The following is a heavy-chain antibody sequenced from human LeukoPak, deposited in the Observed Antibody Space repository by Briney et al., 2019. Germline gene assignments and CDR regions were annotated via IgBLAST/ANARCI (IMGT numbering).Heavy chain of an antibody. J-gene: IGHJ4*02. D-gene: IGHD3-16*01. CDR3: ARMVGYAYSYY. V-gene: IGHV1-69*01. Sequence: WMGGIITFYRSTDYAQKLQGRVTITADESTNTSYIELNTLTSKDTAVYYCARMVGYAYSYYWGQGTPVTVSS. CDR2: IITFYRST.